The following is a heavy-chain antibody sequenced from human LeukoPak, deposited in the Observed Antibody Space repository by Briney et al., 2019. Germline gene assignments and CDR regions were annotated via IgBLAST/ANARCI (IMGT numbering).Heavy chain of an antibody. CDR3: RRRHYGESVWVNWFDP. CDR2: IYYSGST. Sequence: PSETLSLTCTVSGGSISSSSYYWVWIRQPPGKGLEWIGSIYYSGSTYYNPSLKSRVTISVDTSKNQFSLKLITVTAADTAVYYCRRRHYGESVWVNWFDPWGQGTLVTVSS. D-gene: IGHD4-17*01. J-gene: IGHJ5*02. CDR1: GGSISSSSYY. V-gene: IGHV4-39*01.